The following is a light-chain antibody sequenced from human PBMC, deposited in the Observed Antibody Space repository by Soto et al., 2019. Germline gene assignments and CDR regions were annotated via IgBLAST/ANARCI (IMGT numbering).Light chain of an antibody. Sequence: DIQMTQSPTSLSASVGDRVTITCRASQDIRNFVAWYQQKPGKAPKLLIYAASTLQSGVPSRFSGSGSGPHFTLTINSLQPEDVATYSCQKYSSVPVFGPGTKVEIK. CDR2: AAS. J-gene: IGKJ3*01. CDR1: QDIRNF. V-gene: IGKV1-27*01. CDR3: QKYSSVPV.